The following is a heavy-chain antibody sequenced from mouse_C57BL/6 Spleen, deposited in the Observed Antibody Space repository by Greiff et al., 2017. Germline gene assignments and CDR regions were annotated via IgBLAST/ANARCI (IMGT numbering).Heavy chain of an antibody. CDR1: GYTFTSFW. V-gene: IGHV1-72*01. D-gene: IGHD1-1*01. CDR2: IDPNSGGT. Sequence: QVQLQQPGAELVKPGASVKLSCKASGYTFTSFWMHWVKQRPGRGLEWIGRIDPNSGGTKYNEKFKSKATLTVDKPSSTAYMQLSSLTSEDSAVYCCASYYYGSSTGYFDVWGTGTTVAVSS. J-gene: IGHJ1*03. CDR3: ASYYYGSSTGYFDV.